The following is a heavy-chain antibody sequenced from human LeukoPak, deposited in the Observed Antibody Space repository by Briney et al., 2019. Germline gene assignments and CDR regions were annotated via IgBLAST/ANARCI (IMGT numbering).Heavy chain of an antibody. D-gene: IGHD3-3*01. CDR3: AKAWDSYDFWSGYHPFDY. CDR1: GSTFSSYA. CDR2: ISGSGGST. Sequence: PGGSLRLSCAASGSTFSSYAMSWVRQAPGKGLEWVSGISGSGGSTYYADSVKGRFTISRDNSKNTLYLQMNSLRAEDTAVYYCAKAWDSYDFWSGYHPFDYWGQGTLVTVSS. V-gene: IGHV3-23*01. J-gene: IGHJ4*02.